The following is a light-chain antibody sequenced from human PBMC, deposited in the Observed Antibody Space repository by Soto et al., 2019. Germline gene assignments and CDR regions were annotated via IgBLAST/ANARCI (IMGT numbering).Light chain of an antibody. CDR3: QQYNDWPPRWT. Sequence: EIVLTQSPATLSVSPGERATLSCRASQSVSINLAWYQQKPGQAPRLLIYGASTRATGIPARFSGGGSGTEFTLTISSLQSEDFALYSCQQYNDWPPRWTFGQGTRVDTK. CDR1: QSVSIN. J-gene: IGKJ1*01. V-gene: IGKV3-15*01. CDR2: GAS.